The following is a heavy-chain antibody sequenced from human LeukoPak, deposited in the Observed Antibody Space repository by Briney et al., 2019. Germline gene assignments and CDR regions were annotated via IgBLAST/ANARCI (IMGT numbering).Heavy chain of an antibody. Sequence: PGGSLRLSCAASGFTFIDYDMHWVRQVIGKGLEWVSAIGIRGDTHYSGSVKGRFTISRDNAKNSLYLQMNSLRAEDTAVYYCAREGRGRGYQLLSTLYYYYMDVWGKGTTVTVSS. D-gene: IGHD2-2*01. CDR2: IGIRGDT. CDR3: AREGRGRGYQLLSTLYYYYMDV. V-gene: IGHV3-13*04. J-gene: IGHJ6*03. CDR1: GFTFIDYD.